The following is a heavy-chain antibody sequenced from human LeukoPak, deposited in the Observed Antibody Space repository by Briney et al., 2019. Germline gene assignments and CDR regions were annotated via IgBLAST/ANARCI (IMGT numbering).Heavy chain of an antibody. CDR1: GFTFRSNW. V-gene: IGHV3-74*01. D-gene: IGHD2-8*01. CDR2: IRPDGSGS. J-gene: IGHJ3*02. CDR3: TRSRSGANPNGLDI. Sequence: GGSLRLSCAASGFTFRSNWMHWVRQAPGKGLVWVSRIRPDGSGSNYADSVKGRFTISRDNAKNTVYLQMNGLRAEDTAIYYCTRSRSGANPNGLDIWGQGTMVTVSS.